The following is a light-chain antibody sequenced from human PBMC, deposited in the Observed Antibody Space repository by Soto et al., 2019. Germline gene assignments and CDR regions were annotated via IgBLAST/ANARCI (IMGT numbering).Light chain of an antibody. CDR3: QQYNNWPFT. CDR1: QSVSSN. CDR2: GAS. Sequence: EIVMTQSPATLSVSPGERATLSCRASQSVSSNLAWYQQKPGQVPRLLIYGASTRATGIPARFSGSGSGTVFTLTISSLQSEDFAVYYCQQYNNWPFTFGPGTKVDIK. V-gene: IGKV3D-15*01. J-gene: IGKJ3*01.